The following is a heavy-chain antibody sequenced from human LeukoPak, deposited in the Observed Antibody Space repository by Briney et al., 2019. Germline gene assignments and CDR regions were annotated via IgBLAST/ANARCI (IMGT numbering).Heavy chain of an antibody. Sequence: PSETLSLTCTVSGGSISSYYWSWIRQPPGKGLEWIGYIYYSGSTNYNPSLKSRVTISVDTSKNQFSLKLSSVTAADTAVYHCARGTGYSYGLWYFDYWGQGTLVTVSS. D-gene: IGHD5-18*01. J-gene: IGHJ4*02. CDR1: GGSISSYY. CDR3: ARGTGYSYGLWYFDY. CDR2: IYYSGST. V-gene: IGHV4-59*01.